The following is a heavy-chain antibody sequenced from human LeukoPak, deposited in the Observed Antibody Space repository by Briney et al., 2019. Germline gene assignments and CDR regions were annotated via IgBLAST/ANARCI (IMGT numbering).Heavy chain of an antibody. J-gene: IGHJ4*02. D-gene: IGHD6-19*01. CDR3: ARDLAVAGIFDY. Sequence: SETLSLTCTVSGGSISSYYWSWIRQPAGKGLEWIGRIYTSGSTNYNPSLKSRVTMSVDTSKNQFSLKLSSVTAADTALYYCARDLAVAGIFDYWRQGTLVTVSS. CDR1: GGSISSYY. CDR2: IYTSGST. V-gene: IGHV4-4*07.